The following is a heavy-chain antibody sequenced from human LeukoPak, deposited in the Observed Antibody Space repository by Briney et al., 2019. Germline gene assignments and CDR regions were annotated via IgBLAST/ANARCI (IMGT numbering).Heavy chain of an antibody. V-gene: IGHV3-23*01. Sequence: GGSLRLSCAASGFTFSSYAMTWVRQAPGKGLEWVSAISGSGVSTYYTDSVKGRFTISRDNSKNTLYLQMSSLRAEDTAVYYCAKDYRYCTSTSCYGDDAFDIWGQGTMVTVSS. D-gene: IGHD2-2*01. CDR3: AKDYRYCTSTSCYGDDAFDI. CDR2: ISGSGVST. J-gene: IGHJ3*02. CDR1: GFTFSSYA.